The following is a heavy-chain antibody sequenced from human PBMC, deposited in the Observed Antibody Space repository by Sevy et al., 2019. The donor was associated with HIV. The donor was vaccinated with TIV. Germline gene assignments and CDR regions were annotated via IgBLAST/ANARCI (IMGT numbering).Heavy chain of an antibody. CDR2: ISSTRGSTT. V-gene: IGHV3-11*01. J-gene: IGHJ4*02. CDR1: GFIFSHYY. Sequence: GGSLRLSCAGSGFIFSHYYMSWIRQAPGKGLEWISYISSTRGSTTHYADSVKGRFTISRDNAKNSLYLQMNSLRVEDTAVYYCARESWNTDLDYWGQGTLVTVSS. CDR3: ARESWNTDLDY. D-gene: IGHD5-18*01.